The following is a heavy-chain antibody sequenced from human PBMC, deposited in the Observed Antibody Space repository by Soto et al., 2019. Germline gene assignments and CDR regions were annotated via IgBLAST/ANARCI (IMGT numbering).Heavy chain of an antibody. V-gene: IGHV3-21*01. CDR3: ASTVVTPLGFDL. J-gene: IGHJ2*01. D-gene: IGHD2-21*02. Sequence: GSLRLSCSGFGFTFSTYSMSWVRQAPGKGLEWVSSISPTSRYIYYADSVSGRFTISRDNAQISLFLQMNSLSVEDTAVYYFASTVVTPLGFDLWGRGTLVTVSS. CDR2: ISPTSRYI. CDR1: GFTFSTYS.